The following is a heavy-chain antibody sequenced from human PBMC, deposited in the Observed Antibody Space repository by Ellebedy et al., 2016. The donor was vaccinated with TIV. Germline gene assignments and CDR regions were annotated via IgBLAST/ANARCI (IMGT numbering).Heavy chain of an antibody. J-gene: IGHJ6*03. D-gene: IGHD3-16*01. V-gene: IGHV3-49*03. Sequence: GESLKISCTASGFRFGDYGLSWFRQAPGKGLEWVSFIRSKAFGATTDYAASVEGRFTISRDDSKSIAYLQMNSLKTEDTAVYYCSRLGGAAGERSYYYYMDVWGKGTTVTVSS. CDR3: SRLGGAAGERSYYYYMDV. CDR2: IRSKAFGATT. CDR1: GFRFGDYG.